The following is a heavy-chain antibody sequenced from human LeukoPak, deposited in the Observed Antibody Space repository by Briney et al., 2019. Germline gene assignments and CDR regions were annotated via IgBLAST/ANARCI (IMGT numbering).Heavy chain of an antibody. Sequence: GGSLRLSCAASGFTFSSYSMNWVRQAPGKGLEWVSYISSSSSTIYYADSVKGRFTISRDNAKNSLYLQMNSLRAEDTAVYYGARQRAYRGGDCYSYYFDYWGQGTLVTVSS. CDR3: ARQRAYRGGDCYSYYFDY. CDR2: ISSSSSTI. J-gene: IGHJ4*02. D-gene: IGHD2-21*02. CDR1: GFTFSSYS. V-gene: IGHV3-48*04.